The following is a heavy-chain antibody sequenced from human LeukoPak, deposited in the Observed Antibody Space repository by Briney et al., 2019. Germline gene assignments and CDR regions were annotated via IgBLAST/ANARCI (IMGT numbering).Heavy chain of an antibody. D-gene: IGHD3-22*01. J-gene: IGHJ4*02. CDR2: INPSGGST. V-gene: IGHV1-46*01. CDR1: GYTFTSYY. CDR3: ARTEGRYSSGYYFDY. Sequence: GASVKVSCKASGYTFTSYYMHWVRQAPGQGLEWMGIINPSGGSTSYAQKFQGRVTKTRDTSTSTVYMELSSLRFEDTAVYYCARTEGRYSSGYYFDYWGQGTLVTVSS.